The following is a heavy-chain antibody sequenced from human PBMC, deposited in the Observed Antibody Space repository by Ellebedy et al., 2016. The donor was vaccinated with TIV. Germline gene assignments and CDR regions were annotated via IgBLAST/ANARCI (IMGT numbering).Heavy chain of an antibody. CDR3: ARGSNWKVWRKYDY. V-gene: IGHV4-34*01. CDR1: GGSFSGYY. Sequence: SETLSLXXAVYGGSFSGYYWSWIRQPPGKGLEWIGEINHSGSTNYNPSLKSRVTISVDTSKNQFSLKLSSVTAADTAVYYCARGSNWKVWRKYDYWGQGTLVTVSS. J-gene: IGHJ4*02. D-gene: IGHD1-1*01. CDR2: INHSGST.